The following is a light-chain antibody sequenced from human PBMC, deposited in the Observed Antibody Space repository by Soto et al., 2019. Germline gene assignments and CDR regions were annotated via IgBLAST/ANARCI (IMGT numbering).Light chain of an antibody. J-gene: IGKJ4*01. CDR3: QQANSFPLT. V-gene: IGKV1-12*01. CDR1: HHISNW. CDR2: AAS. Sequence: DIQMTQSPSSVSASVGDRVTITCRASHHISNWLVWYQQKSGKAPKLLIYAASSLKSAVPSRFSGSGSGTDFTLTISSLQPEDFATYYCQQANSFPLTFGGGTKVEIK.